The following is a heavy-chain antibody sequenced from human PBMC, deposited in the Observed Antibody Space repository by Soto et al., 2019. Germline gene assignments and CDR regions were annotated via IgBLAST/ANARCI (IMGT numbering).Heavy chain of an antibody. V-gene: IGHV4-59*01. D-gene: IGHD6-13*01. Sequence: PSETLSLTCTVSGGSISIYYWSWIRQPPGKGLEWIGYIYYSGSTNYNPSLKSRVTISVDTSKNQFSLKLSSVTAADTAVYYCAREYVGAARIFDYWGQGTLVTVSS. J-gene: IGHJ4*02. CDR2: IYYSGST. CDR1: GGSISIYY. CDR3: AREYVGAARIFDY.